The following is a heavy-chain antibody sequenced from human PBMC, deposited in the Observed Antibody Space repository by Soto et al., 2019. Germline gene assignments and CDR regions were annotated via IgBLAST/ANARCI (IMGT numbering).Heavy chain of an antibody. V-gene: IGHV3-7*04. D-gene: IGHD6-25*01. CDR3: ARAAY. J-gene: IGHJ4*02. CDR2: IKHDGSET. CDR1: GFSFSGYW. Sequence: EVQLVESGGDLVQPGGSLRLSCAASGFSFSGYWMSWVRLAPGKGPEWVASIKHDGSETYYVDSVKGRSTISRDNAKNSLYLQMNSLRAEDTAVYYCARAAYWGQGTLVTVSS.